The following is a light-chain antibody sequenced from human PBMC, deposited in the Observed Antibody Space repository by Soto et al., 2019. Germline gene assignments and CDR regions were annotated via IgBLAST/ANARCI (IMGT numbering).Light chain of an antibody. CDR3: AAWDDSLSGRYV. V-gene: IGLV1-44*01. CDR2: SNN. Sequence: QCVLTRAPSASGTPGQWVTISCSGSSSNIGTYTVNWYQQLPGTAPKLLIYSNNQRPSGVPDRFSGSKSGTSASLAISGLQSEDEADYYCAAWDDSLSGRYVFGTGTKVTVL. CDR1: SSNIGTYT. J-gene: IGLJ1*01.